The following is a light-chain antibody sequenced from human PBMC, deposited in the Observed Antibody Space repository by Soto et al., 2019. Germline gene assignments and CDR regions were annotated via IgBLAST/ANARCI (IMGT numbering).Light chain of an antibody. V-gene: IGKV1-5*03. CDR2: TAS. CDR3: QQYSAYWT. Sequence: DIQMAQSPSTLAASVGDRVTITCRASQSVSAWLAWYQQKPGKAPKLLIHTASTLEGGVPSRFGGSGSGTEFTLTISRLQPEDFATYYCQQYSAYWTFGQGTKVEI. J-gene: IGKJ1*01. CDR1: QSVSAW.